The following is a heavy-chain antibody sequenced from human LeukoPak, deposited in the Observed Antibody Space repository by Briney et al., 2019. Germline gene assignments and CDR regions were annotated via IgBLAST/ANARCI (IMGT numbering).Heavy chain of an antibody. CDR3: ARYSGSYAIYYFDY. D-gene: IGHD1-26*01. V-gene: IGHV3-11*04. Sequence: GGSLRLSCAASGFTFSDYYMSWIRQAPGKGLEWVSYISSSGSNIYYADSVKGRFTISRDNAKNSLYLQMNSLRAEDTAVYYCARYSGSYAIYYFDYWGQGTLVTVSS. CDR1: GFTFSDYY. J-gene: IGHJ4*02. CDR2: ISSSGSNI.